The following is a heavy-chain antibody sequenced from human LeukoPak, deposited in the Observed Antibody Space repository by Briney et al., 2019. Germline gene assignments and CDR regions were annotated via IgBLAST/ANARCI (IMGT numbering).Heavy chain of an antibody. CDR1: GFIFSSYS. V-gene: IGHV3-21*01. CDR2: ISSTSTYI. J-gene: IGHJ4*02. Sequence: GGSLRLSCAASGFIFSSYSFNWVRQAPGKGLEWVSSISSTSTYINYADPVKGRFTISRDNAKNSLYLQMNSLRAEDTAVYYCARAHTPGWEWLVPYYFDYWGQGTLVTVSS. CDR3: ARAHTPGWEWLVPYYFDY. D-gene: IGHD6-19*01.